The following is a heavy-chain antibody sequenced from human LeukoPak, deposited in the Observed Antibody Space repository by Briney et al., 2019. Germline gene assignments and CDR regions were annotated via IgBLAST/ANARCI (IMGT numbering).Heavy chain of an antibody. J-gene: IGHJ4*02. Sequence: GGSLRLSCSASGFTFSSYAMHWVRQAPGKGLEYVSAISSNGGSTYYADSVKGRFTISRDNSKNTLYLQMSSLRAEDTAVYYCVKGDYDILTGYYGFDYWGQGTLVTVSS. CDR1: GFTFSSYA. V-gene: IGHV3-64D*06. CDR2: ISSNGGST. D-gene: IGHD3-9*01. CDR3: VKGDYDILTGYYGFDY.